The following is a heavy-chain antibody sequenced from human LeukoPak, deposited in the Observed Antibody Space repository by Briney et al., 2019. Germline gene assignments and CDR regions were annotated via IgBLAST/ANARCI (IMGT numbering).Heavy chain of an antibody. CDR2: IKQDGSEK. J-gene: IGHJ6*03. Sequence: GGSLRLSCAASGFTFSSYWMSWVRQAPGKGLEWVANIKQDGSEKYYVDSVKGRFTISRDNAKNSLYLQMNSLRAEDTALYYCAKGSGIRYYYYYMDVWGKGTTVTVSS. D-gene: IGHD1-1*01. CDR3: AKGSGIRYYYYYMDV. CDR1: GFTFSSYW. V-gene: IGHV3-7*03.